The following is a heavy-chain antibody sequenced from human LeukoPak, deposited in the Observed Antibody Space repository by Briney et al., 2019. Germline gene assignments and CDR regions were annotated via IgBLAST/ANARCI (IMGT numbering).Heavy chain of an antibody. J-gene: IGHJ6*03. CDR3: ARAGEDIVVSDYYYMDV. CDR1: GYTFTGYY. V-gene: IGHV1-2*02. D-gene: IGHD2-15*01. Sequence: GASVKVSCKASGYTFTGYYMHWVRQAPGQGLEWMGWINPNSGGTNYAQKFQGRVTMTRDTSISTAYMELSRLRSDDPAVYYCARAGEDIVVSDYYYMDVWGKGTTVTVSS. CDR2: INPNSGGT.